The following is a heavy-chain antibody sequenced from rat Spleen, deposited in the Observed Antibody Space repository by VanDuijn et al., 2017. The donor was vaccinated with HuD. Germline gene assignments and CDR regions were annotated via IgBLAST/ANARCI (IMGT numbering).Heavy chain of an antibody. V-gene: IGHV5-27*01. CDR1: GFTFNNYY. Sequence: EVQLVESGGGLVQPGRSLKLSCAASGFTFNNYYMVWVRQAPTKGLEWVAYISTAGSNTFYRDSVKGRFTISRDNAKSTLYLQMDSLKSEDTATYYCVSHGARISRFAYWGQGTLVTVSS. CDR3: VSHGARISRFAY. J-gene: IGHJ3*01. CDR2: ISTAGSNT. D-gene: IGHD2-7*01.